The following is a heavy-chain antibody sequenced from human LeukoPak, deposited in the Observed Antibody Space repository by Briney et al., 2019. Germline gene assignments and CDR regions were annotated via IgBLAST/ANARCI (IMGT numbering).Heavy chain of an antibody. V-gene: IGHV1-69*05. CDR2: IIPIFGTA. Sequence: SVKVSCKASGGTFSSYAISWVRQAPGQGLEWMGGIIPIFGTANYAQKFQGRVTITTDESTSTAYMELSSLRSEDTAVYYSASTGDYYYYYYMDVWGKGTTVTVSS. CDR3: ASTGDYYYYYYMDV. CDR1: GGTFSSYA. J-gene: IGHJ6*03.